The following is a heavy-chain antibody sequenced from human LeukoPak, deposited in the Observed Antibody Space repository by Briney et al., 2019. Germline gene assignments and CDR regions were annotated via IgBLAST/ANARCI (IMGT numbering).Heavy chain of an antibody. CDR3: ATDYAPTVTTGHLII. CDR1: GYTLTELS. CDR2: FDPEDGET. Sequence: ASVNVSCKVSGYTLTELSMHWVRQAPGKGLEWMGGFDPEDGETIYAQKFQGRVTMTEDTSTDTAYMELSSLRSEDTAVYYCATDYAPTVTTGHLIIWGQGTLVTVSS. V-gene: IGHV1-24*01. D-gene: IGHD4-17*01. J-gene: IGHJ4*02.